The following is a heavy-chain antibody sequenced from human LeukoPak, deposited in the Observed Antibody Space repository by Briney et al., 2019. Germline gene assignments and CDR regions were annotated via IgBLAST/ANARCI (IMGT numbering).Heavy chain of an antibody. V-gene: IGHV4-59*01. CDR1: GGSISSYY. J-gene: IGHJ4*02. Sequence: SETLSLTCTVSGGSISSYYWSWIRQPPGKGLEWIGYIYYSGSTNYNPSLKSRVTISVDTSKNLFSLKLSSVTAADTAVYYCAAMHDFWSGYYDYWGQGTLVTVSS. CDR3: AAMHDFWSGYYDY. CDR2: IYYSGST. D-gene: IGHD3-3*01.